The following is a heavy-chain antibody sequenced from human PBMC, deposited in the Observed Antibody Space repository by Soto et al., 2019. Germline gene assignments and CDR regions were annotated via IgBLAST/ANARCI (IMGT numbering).Heavy chain of an antibody. CDR1: GSSFTSFW. Sequence: PGESLKISCKGSGSSFTSFWIGWVRQMPGKGLEWMGIIYPGDSDTRYSPSFQGQVTISADKSISTAYLQCSSLEASDTAMYYCARLAIDSSGGAFDIWGQGTMVTVSS. CDR3: ARLAIDSSGGAFDI. D-gene: IGHD3-22*01. CDR2: IYPGDSDT. J-gene: IGHJ3*02. V-gene: IGHV5-51*01.